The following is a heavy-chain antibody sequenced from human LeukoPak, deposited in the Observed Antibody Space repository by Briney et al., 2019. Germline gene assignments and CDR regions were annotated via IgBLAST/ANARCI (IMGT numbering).Heavy chain of an antibody. CDR2: ISTYNGNT. V-gene: IGHV1-18*01. CDR1: GYTFTSYG. J-gene: IGHJ6*02. CDR3: ARDGTSRGYSGSYYSTFYYYYGMDV. Sequence: GASVKVSCKSSGYTFTSYGISWVRQAPGQGLEWMGWISTYNGNTNYAQKLQGRVTMTTDTSTSTAYMELRSLRSDDTAVYYCARDGTSRGYSGSYYSTFYYYYGMDVWGQGTTVTVSS. D-gene: IGHD3-10*01.